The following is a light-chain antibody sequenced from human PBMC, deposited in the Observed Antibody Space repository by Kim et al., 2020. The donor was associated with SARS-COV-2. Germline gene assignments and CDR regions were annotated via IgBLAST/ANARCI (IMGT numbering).Light chain of an antibody. Sequence: SASVGDRVTITCRDSQSNSNSLAWYQQKPGKAPKLLISKAASLKSGVPSRFSGSGSGTEFTLTISSLQPDYFATYYCQQYNFYPYTFAQGTKLEI. V-gene: IGKV1-5*03. J-gene: IGKJ2*01. CDR3: QQYNFYPYT. CDR1: QSNSNS. CDR2: KAA.